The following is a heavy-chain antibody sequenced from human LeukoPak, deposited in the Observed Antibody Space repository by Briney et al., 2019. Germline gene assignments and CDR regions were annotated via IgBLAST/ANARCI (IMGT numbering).Heavy chain of an antibody. CDR3: ARGPASGSNFACFDP. V-gene: IGHV4-34*01. CDR1: GGSLSNYY. CDR2: MNNSGST. J-gene: IGHJ5*02. Sequence: SETLSLTCAVYGGSLSNYYWSWRRQPPGKGLGWIGEMNNSGSTNYNPSLKSRVAISVDMSKNPFSLELSFVTAADTAVYYWARGPASGSNFACFDPWGQGTLVTVSS. D-gene: IGHD3-10*01.